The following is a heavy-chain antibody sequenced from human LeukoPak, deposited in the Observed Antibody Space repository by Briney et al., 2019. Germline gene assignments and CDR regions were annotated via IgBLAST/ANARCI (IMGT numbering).Heavy chain of an antibody. J-gene: IGHJ4*02. CDR3: AREKPGHYYDSSGYYPDY. CDR1: GFTFSSYS. Sequence: TGGSLRLSCAASGFTFSSYSMNWVRQAPGKGLEWVSSISSSSSYIYYAGSVKGRFTISRDNAKNSLFLQMNSLRAEDTAVYYCAREKPGHYYDSSGYYPDYWGQGTLVTVSS. D-gene: IGHD3-22*01. CDR2: ISSSSSYI. V-gene: IGHV3-21*04.